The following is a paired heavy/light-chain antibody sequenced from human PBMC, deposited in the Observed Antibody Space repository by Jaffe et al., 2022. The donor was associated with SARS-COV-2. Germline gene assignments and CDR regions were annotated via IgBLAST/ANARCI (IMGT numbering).Light chain of an antibody. V-gene: IGKV2-30*01. CDR3: MQGVYWPPIT. CDR1: QSLLYRDGNTY. CDR2: QVS. Sequence: DVVMTQSPLSLPVTLGQPASISCRSSQSLLYRDGNTYLSWFQQRPGQSPRRLIYQVSNRDSGVPDRFSGSGSGTDFTLKISRVEAEDVGVYYCMQGVYWPPITFGQGTRLEIK. J-gene: IGKJ5*01.
Heavy chain of an antibody. CDR2: ITSSGSAT. J-gene: IGHJ4*02. D-gene: IGHD1-26*01. Sequence: QVQLVESGGGLVKPGGSLRLSCAASGFTFSDHSMTWIRQAPGRGLEWISYITSSGSATYYADSVKGRFTISRDNTKDSLYLQMNTLRAEDTAVYYCARDPDTTSKVDYWGQGTLVTVSS. V-gene: IGHV3-11*01. CDR1: GFTFSDHS. CDR3: ARDPDTTSKVDY.